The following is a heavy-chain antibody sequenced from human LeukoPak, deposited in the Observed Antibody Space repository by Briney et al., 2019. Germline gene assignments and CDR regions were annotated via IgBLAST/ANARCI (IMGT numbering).Heavy chain of an antibody. V-gene: IGHV3-21*05. J-gene: IGHJ1*01. D-gene: IGHD3-10*01. CDR1: GFTFSSYS. CDR2: ISSSSSYI. Sequence: GGSLRLSCAASGFTFSSYSMNWVRQAPGKGLEWVSYISSSSSYIYYADSVKGRFTISRDNAKNSLYLQMNSLRAEDTAVYYCAKDQGYYGSGSYKEYFQHWGQGTLVTVSS. CDR3: AKDQGYYGSGSYKEYFQH.